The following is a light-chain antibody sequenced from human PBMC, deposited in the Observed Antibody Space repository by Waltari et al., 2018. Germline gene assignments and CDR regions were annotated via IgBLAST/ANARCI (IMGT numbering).Light chain of an antibody. CDR3: QTGGHGTWV. J-gene: IGLJ3*02. CDR2: VNRDGSH. CDR1: SGHSSNI. Sequence: QLVLTQSPSASASLGASVKLTCTLDSGHSSNIIAWLQQQPEKGPRYLWKVNRDGSHSKGAEIPDRFSGSSSGPERYLIISSVQSEDEADYYCQTGGHGTWVFGGGTKLTVL. V-gene: IGLV4-69*01.